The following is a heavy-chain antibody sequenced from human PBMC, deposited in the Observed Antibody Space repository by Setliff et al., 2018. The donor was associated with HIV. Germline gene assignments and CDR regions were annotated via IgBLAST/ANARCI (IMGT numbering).Heavy chain of an antibody. D-gene: IGHD1-26*01. CDR2: INHSGNT. Sequence: SETLSLTCAVYGGSFSGYYWTWIRQPPGKGLEWIGEINHSGNTNYNPSLKSRVTISVDTSKNQFSLKLTSMTAADTAVYYCALRRYPSWARFDSWGQGTLVTVSS. J-gene: IGHJ4*02. CDR1: GGSFSGYY. V-gene: IGHV4-34*01. CDR3: ALRRYPSWARFDS.